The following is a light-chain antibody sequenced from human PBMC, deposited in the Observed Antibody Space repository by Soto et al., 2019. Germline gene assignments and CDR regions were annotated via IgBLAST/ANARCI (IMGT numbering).Light chain of an antibody. V-gene: IGLV1-40*01. J-gene: IGLJ1*01. CDR3: QSYDSSLIVSKV. CDR1: SSNLGAGYD. CDR2: ANS. Sequence: QSALTQPPSVSGAPGQRVTISCSGSSSNLGAGYDVQWYRQFPGTAPKLLIYANSVRPSGVPDRFSGSKSGTSASLAITGLQAEDEADYYCQSYDSSLIVSKVFGTGTNVTVL.